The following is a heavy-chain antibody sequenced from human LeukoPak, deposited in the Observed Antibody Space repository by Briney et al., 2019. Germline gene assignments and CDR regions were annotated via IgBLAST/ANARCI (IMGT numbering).Heavy chain of an antibody. CDR1: GYSFTSYW. V-gene: IGHV5-51*01. CDR2: IYPGDSDT. Sequence: GESLKISCKGSGYSFTSYWIGWVRQMPGKGLEWMGIIYPGDSDTRYSPSFQGQATISADKSISTAYLQWSSLKASDTAMYYCARQGQQLVHFNWFDPWGQGTLVAVSS. J-gene: IGHJ5*02. D-gene: IGHD6-13*01. CDR3: ARQGQQLVHFNWFDP.